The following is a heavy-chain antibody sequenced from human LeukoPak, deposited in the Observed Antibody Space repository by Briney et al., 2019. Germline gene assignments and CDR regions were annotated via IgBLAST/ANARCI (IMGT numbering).Heavy chain of an antibody. CDR1: GGSITNYY. V-gene: IGHV4-4*07. CDR3: AREIPRGYYVSTGYPRPFDY. Sequence: SETLSLTCTVSGGSITNYYWSWIRQPAGRALEWIGHIYSTGSTNYNPSLKSRVTMSVGTSKNQFSLKLSSVTAADTAVYYCAREIPRGYYVSTGYPRPFDYWGQGILVTVSS. J-gene: IGHJ4*02. CDR2: IYSTGST. D-gene: IGHD3-22*01.